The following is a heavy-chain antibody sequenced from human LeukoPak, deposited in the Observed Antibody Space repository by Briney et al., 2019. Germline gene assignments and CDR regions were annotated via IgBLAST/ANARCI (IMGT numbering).Heavy chain of an antibody. Sequence: GGSLRLSCAASGFTFENYGMSWVRQAPGKGLEWVSGINWNAGSTGYADSVKGRFTISRDNSKNSLYLQMNSLRVEDTALYYCAKDGVVAALGDNWFDPWGQGTLVTVSS. CDR2: INWNAGST. CDR3: AKDGVVAALGDNWFDP. D-gene: IGHD2-15*01. CDR1: GFTFENYG. J-gene: IGHJ5*02. V-gene: IGHV3-20*04.